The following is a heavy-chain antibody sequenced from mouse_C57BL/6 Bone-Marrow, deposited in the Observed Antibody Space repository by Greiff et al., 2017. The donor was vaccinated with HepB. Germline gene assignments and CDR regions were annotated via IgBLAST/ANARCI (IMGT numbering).Heavy chain of an antibody. D-gene: IGHD1-1*01. Sequence: QVQLQQSGAELVKPGASVKMSCKASGYTFTTYPIEWMKQNHGKSLEWIGYFHPFNDDTKYNDKFKGKATLTGEKSTSTVYLELSRLTSDDAAVFDCARRSAYGSGYEFAYWGQGTLVTVSA. V-gene: IGHV1-47*01. CDR2: FHPFNDDT. CDR3: ARRSAYGSGYEFAY. CDR1: GYTFTTYP. J-gene: IGHJ3*01.